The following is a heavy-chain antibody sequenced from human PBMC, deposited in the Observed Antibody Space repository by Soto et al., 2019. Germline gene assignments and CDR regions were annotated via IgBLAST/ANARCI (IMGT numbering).Heavy chain of an antibody. CDR1: GGNFSRNG. J-gene: IGHJ5*02. CDR3: ARASDSTWYNWLDP. D-gene: IGHD6-13*01. V-gene: IGHV1-69*01. Sequence: QVQLVQSGAEVKKPGSSMKISCKTSGGNFSRNGISWVRQAPGQGLEWMGGIIPIFGTTNYAHKFRGRVTVTADESTGTVYMVMNSLRSEDTAVYYCARASDSTWYNWLDPWGQGTLVTVSS. CDR2: IIPIFGTT.